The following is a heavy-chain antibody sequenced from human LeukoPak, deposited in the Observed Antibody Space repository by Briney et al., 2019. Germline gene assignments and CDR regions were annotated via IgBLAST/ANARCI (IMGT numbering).Heavy chain of an antibody. D-gene: IGHD2/OR15-2a*01. CDR2: IYYSGST. Sequence: SETLSLTCTVSGGSISFSIYYWGWIRQPPGKGLEWIGSIYYSGSTYYNPSLKSRVTISVDTSKNLFSLKLSSVTAADTAVYYCAREGVLGAFDIWGQGTMVTVSS. CDR1: GGSISFSIYY. CDR3: AREGVLGAFDI. J-gene: IGHJ3*02. V-gene: IGHV4-39*07.